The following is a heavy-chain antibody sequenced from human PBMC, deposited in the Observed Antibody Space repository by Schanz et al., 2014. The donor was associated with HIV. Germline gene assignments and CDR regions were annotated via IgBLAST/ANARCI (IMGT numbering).Heavy chain of an antibody. V-gene: IGHV3-33*06. D-gene: IGHD2-2*01. CDR2: IWYDGSNK. CDR3: AKSQKGASCCFPLDS. Sequence: QVQLVESGGGVVQPGRSLRLSCAASGFNFSSYDMHWVRQAPGKGLEWVAVIWYDGSNKYYADSVKGRFTISRDNSKNRVFLQMNSLRTEDTAVYYCAKSQKGASCCFPLDSWGQGTLVTVFS. J-gene: IGHJ4*02. CDR1: GFNFSSYD.